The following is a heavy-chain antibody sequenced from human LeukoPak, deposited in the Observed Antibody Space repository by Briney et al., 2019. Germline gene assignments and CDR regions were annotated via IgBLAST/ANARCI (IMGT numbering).Heavy chain of an antibody. V-gene: IGHV3-15*01. J-gene: IGHJ4*02. CDR1: GFTFSNAW. CDR2: IKSKTDGGTT. D-gene: IGHD2-2*01. Sequence: GGSLRLSCAASGFTFSNAWMSWVRQAPGKGLEWVGRIKSKTDGGTTDYAAPVKGRFTISRDDSKNTLYLQMNSLKTEDTAVYYCTGIVVVPAANGVDYWGQGTLVTVSS. CDR3: TGIVVVPAANGVDY.